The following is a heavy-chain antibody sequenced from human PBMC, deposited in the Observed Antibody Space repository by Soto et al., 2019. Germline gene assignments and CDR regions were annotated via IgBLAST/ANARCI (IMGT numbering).Heavy chain of an antibody. CDR3: ARRYGGNLDY. V-gene: IGHV4-61*05. D-gene: IGHD1-26*01. J-gene: IGHJ4*02. CDR1: GGSSSSSIYC. Sequence: SETLSLTCNVSGGSSSSSIYCWGWIRQPPGKGLEWIGYIYYSGSTNYNPSLKSRVTISVDTSKNQFSLKLSSVTAADTAVYFCARRYGGNLDYWGQGTLVTVSS. CDR2: IYYSGST.